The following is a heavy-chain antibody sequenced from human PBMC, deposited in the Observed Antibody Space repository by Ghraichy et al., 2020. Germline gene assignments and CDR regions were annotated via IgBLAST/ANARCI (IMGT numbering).Heavy chain of an antibody. CDR3: ARDRSVAGIDGEKNDY. V-gene: IGHV1-18*04. CDR1: GYTFTSYG. CDR2: ISAYNGNT. D-gene: IGHD6-19*01. J-gene: IGHJ4*02. Sequence: ASVKVSCKASGYTFTSYGISWVRQAPGQGLEWMGWISAYNGNTNYAQKLQGRVTMTTDTSTSTAYMELRSLRSDDTAVYYCARDRSVAGIDGEKNDYWGQGTLVTVSS.